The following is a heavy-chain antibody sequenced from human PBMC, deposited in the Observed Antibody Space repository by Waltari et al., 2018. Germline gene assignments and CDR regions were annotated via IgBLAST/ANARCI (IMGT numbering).Heavy chain of an antibody. D-gene: IGHD3-10*01. CDR1: AYSISSGYY. V-gene: IGHV4-38-2*02. J-gene: IGHJ4*02. CDR3: ASGVSNY. Sequence: QVQLQESGPGLVKPSETLSLTCTVSAYSISSGYYWGWIRQPPGTGLVLIGSIYHSGSTYYKPSLKSRVTISVEASKNQFSLKLTSVTAADTAVYYCASGVSNYWGQGTLVTVSS. CDR2: IYHSGST.